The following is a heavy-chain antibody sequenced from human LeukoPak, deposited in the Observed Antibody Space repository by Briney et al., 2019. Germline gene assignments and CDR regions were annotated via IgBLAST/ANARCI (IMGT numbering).Heavy chain of an antibody. Sequence: ASVKVSCKASGYTFTSYYMHWVRQAPGQGLEWMGIINPSGGSTSYAQKFQGRVTMTRDMSTSTVYMELSSLRSEDTAVYYCAREYRVTYYDSTGYYLDAFDIWGQGTMVTVSS. CDR3: AREYRVTYYDSTGYYLDAFDI. CDR2: INPSGGST. J-gene: IGHJ3*02. CDR1: GYTFTSYY. D-gene: IGHD3-22*01. V-gene: IGHV1-46*01.